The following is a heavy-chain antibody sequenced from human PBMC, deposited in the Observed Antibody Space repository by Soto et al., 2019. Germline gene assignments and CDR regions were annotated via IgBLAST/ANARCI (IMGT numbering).Heavy chain of an antibody. D-gene: IGHD2-15*01. CDR2: IYYSGST. J-gene: IGHJ3*02. V-gene: IGHV4-31*02. CDR3: ARGPLYCSGGSCYLDAFDI. CDR1: GGSISSGGYY. Sequence: LCGGSISSGGYYWSWIRQHPGKGLEWIGYIYYSGSTYYNPSLKSRVTISVDTSKNQFSLKLSSVTAADTAVYYCARGPLYCSGGSCYLDAFDIWGQGTMVTVSS.